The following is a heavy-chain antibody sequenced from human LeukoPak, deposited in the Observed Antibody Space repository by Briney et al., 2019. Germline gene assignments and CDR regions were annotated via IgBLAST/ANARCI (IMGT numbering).Heavy chain of an antibody. V-gene: IGHV4-59*01. Sequence: SETLSLTCTVSGGSISSYYWSWIRQPPGKGLERIGYIYYSGSTNYNPSLKSRVTISVDTSKNQFSLKLSSVTAADTAVYYCARDSSGYSFDYWGQGTLVTVSS. CDR3: ARDSSGYSFDY. CDR2: IYYSGST. CDR1: GGSISSYY. D-gene: IGHD3-22*01. J-gene: IGHJ4*02.